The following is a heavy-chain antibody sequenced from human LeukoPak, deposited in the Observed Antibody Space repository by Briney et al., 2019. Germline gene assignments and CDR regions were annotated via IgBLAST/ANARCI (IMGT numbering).Heavy chain of an antibody. Sequence: AAVKVSCKASGYTLTSYAMHWVRQAPGQRLEWMGWINAGNGNTKYSQKFQGRVTITRDTSASTAYMELSSLRSEDTAVYYCAREADYYGSGSYYSLGFDPWGQGILVTVSS. D-gene: IGHD3-10*01. CDR1: GYTLTSYA. CDR2: INAGNGNT. V-gene: IGHV1-3*01. CDR3: AREADYYGSGSYYSLGFDP. J-gene: IGHJ5*02.